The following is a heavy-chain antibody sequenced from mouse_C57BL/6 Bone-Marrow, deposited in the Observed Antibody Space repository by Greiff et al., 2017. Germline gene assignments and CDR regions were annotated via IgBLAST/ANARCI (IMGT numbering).Heavy chain of an antibody. D-gene: IGHD2-1*01. CDR1: GYTFTSYW. Sequence: QVQLQQPGTELVKPGASVKLSCKASGYTFTSYWMHWEKQRPGQGLEWIGNINPSNGGTNYNEKFKSKATLTVDKSSSTAYMQLSSLTSEDSAVYYCARGIYYGNYSGNSGYFDYWGQGTTLTVSS. J-gene: IGHJ2*01. CDR3: ARGIYYGNYSGNSGYFDY. CDR2: INPSNGGT. V-gene: IGHV1-53*01.